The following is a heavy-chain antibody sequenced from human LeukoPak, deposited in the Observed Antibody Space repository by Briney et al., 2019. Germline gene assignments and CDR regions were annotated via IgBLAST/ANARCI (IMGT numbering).Heavy chain of an antibody. V-gene: IGHV4-39*01. D-gene: IGHD6-13*01. CDR2: IYYSGST. CDR1: GGSISSSSYY. CDR3: ARQVKQQLVPSYFDY. Sequence: SETLSLTCTVSGGSISSSSYYWGWIRQPPGKGLEWIGSIYYSGSTYYNPSLKSRVTISVDTSKNQFSLKLSSVTAADTAVYYCARQVKQQLVPSYFDYWGQGTLVTVSS. J-gene: IGHJ4*02.